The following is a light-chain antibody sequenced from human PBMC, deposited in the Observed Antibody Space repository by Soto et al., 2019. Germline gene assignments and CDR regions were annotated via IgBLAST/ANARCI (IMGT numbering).Light chain of an antibody. CDR3: QQTFVIPQT. J-gene: IGKJ1*01. V-gene: IGKV1-39*01. CDR1: ERIGSN. CDR2: TAS. Sequence: DMQLTQSPSSLSPSGGDTGSITCRATERIGSNLCWYQQKPGKAPALLIYTASTLQTGVPSRFSGSGYATDFTLTISGLQPEDVATYFCQQTFVIPQTFGQGTKVDIK.